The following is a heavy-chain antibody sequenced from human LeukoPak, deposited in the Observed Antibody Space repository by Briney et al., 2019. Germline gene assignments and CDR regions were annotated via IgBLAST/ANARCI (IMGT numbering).Heavy chain of an antibody. Sequence: GGSLRLSCAASGFTFSSYSMNWVRQAPGKGLEWVSSISSSSSYIYYADSVKGRFTISRDNAKNSLYLQMNSLRAEDTAVYYCARAAIAAARIYYYMDVWGKGTTVTVSS. D-gene: IGHD6-13*01. J-gene: IGHJ6*03. CDR1: GFTFSSYS. CDR2: ISSSSSYI. V-gene: IGHV3-21*01. CDR3: ARAAIAAARIYYYMDV.